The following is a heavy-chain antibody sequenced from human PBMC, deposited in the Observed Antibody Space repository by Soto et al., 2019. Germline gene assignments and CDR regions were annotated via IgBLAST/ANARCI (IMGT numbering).Heavy chain of an antibody. V-gene: IGHV4-59*01. CDR3: ARDRKLELPGNYYYYGMDV. J-gene: IGHJ6*02. CDR1: GGSIRDYF. CDR2: ISSSGTV. D-gene: IGHD1-7*01. Sequence: LSLTCSVSGGSIRDYFWTWIRQSPGRGLEWIGYISSSGTVKYNSSLKSRVTISLDRSRNQFSLKLSSVTAADAAVYFCARDRKLELPGNYYYYGMDVWGQGTTVTVSS.